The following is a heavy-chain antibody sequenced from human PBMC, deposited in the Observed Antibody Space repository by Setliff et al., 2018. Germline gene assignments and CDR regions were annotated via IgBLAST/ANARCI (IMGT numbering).Heavy chain of an antibody. J-gene: IGHJ3*02. CDR1: GYTISSGYY. V-gene: IGHV4-38-2*01. CDR3: ARRPTGPGAPFDI. D-gene: IGHD3-10*01. CDR2: IHHRGST. Sequence: PSETLSLTCAVSGYTISSGYYRGWIRQPPGKGLEWIGSIHHRGSTYYNPSLKSRATISIDTSKIQFSLKLISVTAADTALYFCARRPTGPGAPFDIWGHGTMVTVSS.